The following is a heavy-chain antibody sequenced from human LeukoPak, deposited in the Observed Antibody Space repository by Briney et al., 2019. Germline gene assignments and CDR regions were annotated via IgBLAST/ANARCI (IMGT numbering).Heavy chain of an antibody. D-gene: IGHD6-19*01. V-gene: IGHV3-48*02. CDR1: GFGFSFYS. CDR3: ARDTSGWYNDAFDL. J-gene: IGHJ3*01. Sequence: GGSLRLSCVASGFGFSFYSMNWVRQAPGKGLEWLSYISNDSSSIYDAESVKGRFTVSRDNGKNSLYLQMNSLRDEDTAVYYCARDTSGWYNDAFDLWGQGTRVIVSS. CDR2: ISNDSSSI.